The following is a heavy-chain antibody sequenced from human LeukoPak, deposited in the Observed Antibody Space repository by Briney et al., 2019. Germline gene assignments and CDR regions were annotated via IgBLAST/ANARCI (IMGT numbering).Heavy chain of an antibody. D-gene: IGHD2-2*01. Sequence: PGGSLRLSCAASGFTFSSYSMNWVRQAPGKGLEWVSSISSSSSYIYYADSVKGRFTISRDNAKNSLYLRMNSLRAEDTAVYYCARLPGYCSSTSCYLDYWGQGTLVTVSS. CDR1: GFTFSSYS. CDR3: ARLPGYCSSTSCYLDY. J-gene: IGHJ4*02. CDR2: ISSSSSYI. V-gene: IGHV3-21*01.